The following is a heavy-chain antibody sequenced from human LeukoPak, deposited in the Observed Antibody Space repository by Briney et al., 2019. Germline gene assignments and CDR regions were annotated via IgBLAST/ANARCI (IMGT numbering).Heavy chain of an antibody. CDR2: ISYDGSNK. V-gene: IGHV3-30*18. CDR3: AKVRVGVTADFDY. CDR1: GFTFSTYG. J-gene: IGHJ4*02. Sequence: GGSLRLSCAASGFTFSTYGMHWVRQAPGKGLEWGAVISYDGSNKYYADSVKGRFTISRDNSKNTLYLQMNSLRAEDTSVYYCAKVRVGVTADFDYWGQGTLVTVSS. D-gene: IGHD1-26*01.